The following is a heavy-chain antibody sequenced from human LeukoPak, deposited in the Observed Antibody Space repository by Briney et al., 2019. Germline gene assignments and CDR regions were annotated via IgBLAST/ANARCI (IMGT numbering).Heavy chain of an antibody. CDR2: INHSGST. CDR1: GGSFSGYY. D-gene: IGHD2-2*02. CDR3: ARVKIGAIAQYYYYYYMDV. Sequence: SETLSLTCAVYGGSFSGYYWSWIRQPPGKRLEWIGEINHSGSTNYNPSLKSRVTISVDTSKNQFSLKLSSVTAADTAVYYCARVKIGAIAQYYYYYYMDVWGKGTTVTVSS. V-gene: IGHV4-34*01. J-gene: IGHJ6*03.